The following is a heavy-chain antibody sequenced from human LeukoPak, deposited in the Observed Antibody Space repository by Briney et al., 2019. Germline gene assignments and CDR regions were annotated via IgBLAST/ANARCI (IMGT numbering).Heavy chain of an antibody. Sequence: PGGSLRLSCAASGFTFSSYGIHWVRQAPGKGLEWVAVISYDGSNKYYADSVKGRFTISRDNSKNTLYLQMNSQRAEDTAVYYCAKGRDSSSWYGSQDYWGQGTLVTVSS. CDR3: AKGRDSSSWYGSQDY. CDR1: GFTFSSYG. D-gene: IGHD6-13*01. V-gene: IGHV3-30*18. J-gene: IGHJ4*02. CDR2: ISYDGSNK.